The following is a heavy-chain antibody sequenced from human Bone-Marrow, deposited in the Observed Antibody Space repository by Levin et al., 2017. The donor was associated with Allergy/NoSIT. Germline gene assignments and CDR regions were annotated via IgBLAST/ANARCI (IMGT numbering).Heavy chain of an antibody. CDR3: ARHSELGILHY. CDR2: IYYSGST. D-gene: IGHD7-27*01. J-gene: IGHJ4*02. V-gene: IGHV4-59*08. CDR1: GGSISSYY. Sequence: SETLSLTCTVSGGSISSYYWSWIRQPPGKGLEWIGYIYYSGSTNYNPSLKSRVTISVDTSKNQFSLKLSSVTAADTAVYYCARHSELGILHYWGQGTLVTVSS.